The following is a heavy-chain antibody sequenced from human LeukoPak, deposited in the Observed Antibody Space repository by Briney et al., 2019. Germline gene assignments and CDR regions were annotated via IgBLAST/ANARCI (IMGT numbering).Heavy chain of an antibody. V-gene: IGHV3-15*01. Sequence: GGSLRLSCAASGFTFSNAWMSWVRQAPGKGLEWVGRIKSKTDGGTTDYAAPVKGRFTISRDDSKNTLYLQMNSLKTEDTAVHYCTTGGRRYFDWLNYWGQGTLVTVSS. D-gene: IGHD3-9*01. CDR1: GFTFSNAW. J-gene: IGHJ4*02. CDR3: TTGGRRYFDWLNY. CDR2: IKSKTDGGTT.